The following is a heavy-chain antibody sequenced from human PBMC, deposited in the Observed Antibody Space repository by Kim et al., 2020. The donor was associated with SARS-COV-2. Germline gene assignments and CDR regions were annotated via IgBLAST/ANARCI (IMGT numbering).Heavy chain of an antibody. Sequence: SETLSLTCTVSGGSISTYYWSWIRQPPGKGLEWIGYISYSGSTYYNPSLKSRVIISSDTSKNQFSLNLTSVTAADTAVYYCSRRETTISAFDICGQGTMV. CDR1: GGSISTYY. V-gene: IGHV4-59*08. CDR2: ISYSGST. CDR3: SRRETTISAFDI. D-gene: IGHD4-17*01. J-gene: IGHJ3*02.